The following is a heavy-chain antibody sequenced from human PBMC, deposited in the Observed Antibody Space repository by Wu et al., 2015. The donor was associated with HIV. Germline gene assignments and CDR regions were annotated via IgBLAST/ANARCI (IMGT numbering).Heavy chain of an antibody. Sequence: QVQLVQSGAEVKKPGSSVKVSCKASGGTFSSYAISWVRQAPGQGLEWMGGIIPIFGTANYAQKFQGRVTITADESTSTAYMELSSLRSEDTAVYYCARSPLDRIQLSKYIYYYYYMDVWGKGTTVTVSS. CDR1: GGTFSSYA. J-gene: IGHJ6*03. CDR3: ARSPLDRIQLSKYIYYYYYMDV. CDR2: IIPIFGTA. D-gene: IGHD5-18*01. V-gene: IGHV1-69*12.